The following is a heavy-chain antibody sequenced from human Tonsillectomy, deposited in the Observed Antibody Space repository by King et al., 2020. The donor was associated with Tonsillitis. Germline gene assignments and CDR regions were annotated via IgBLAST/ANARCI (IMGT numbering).Heavy chain of an antibody. CDR2: ISGDGGST. D-gene: IGHD6-13*01. CDR3: AKDMRPSSSWYRDHYFDL. J-gene: IGHJ4*02. Sequence: EVQLVESGGGVVQPGGSLRLSCAASGFTFDDYAMHWVRQTPGKGLEWVSLISGDGGSTSYADSVKGRFTISRDNSKNSLYLQVNSLRTEDSAFYYCAKDMRPSSSWYRDHYFDLWVQGTLVTVSS. V-gene: IGHV3-43*02. CDR1: GFTFDDYA.